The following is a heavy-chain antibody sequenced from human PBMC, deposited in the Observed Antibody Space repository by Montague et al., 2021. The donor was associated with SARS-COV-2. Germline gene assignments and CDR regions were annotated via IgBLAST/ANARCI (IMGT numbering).Heavy chain of an antibody. V-gene: IGHV4-59*01. D-gene: IGHD3-3*01. CDR3: ARAPPYYGFAS. CDR2: FCNNGDT. Sequence: SETLSLTCTVSGDSISHYYCGWIRQPPGRGLEWIAHFCNNGDTRYSSSLTSRITISTDTSKNRFSLMMASVTAAGTAVYFCARAPPYYGFASWGQGTLVTVSS. CDR1: GDSISHYY. J-gene: IGHJ4*02.